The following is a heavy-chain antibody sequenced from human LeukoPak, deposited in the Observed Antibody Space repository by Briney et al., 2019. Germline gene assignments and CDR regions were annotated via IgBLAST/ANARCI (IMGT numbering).Heavy chain of an antibody. J-gene: IGHJ5*02. D-gene: IGHD2-2*01. CDR1: GFTFSSYG. CDR3: AKGSSTSIRGNWFDP. CDR2: IWYDGTNK. V-gene: IGHV3-33*06. Sequence: GGSLRLSCAASGFTFSSYGMHWVRQAPGKGLEWVAVIWYDGTNKYYADSVKGRFTISRDNSKNTLYLQMNSLRAEDTAVYYCAKGSSTSIRGNWFDPWGQGTLVTVSS.